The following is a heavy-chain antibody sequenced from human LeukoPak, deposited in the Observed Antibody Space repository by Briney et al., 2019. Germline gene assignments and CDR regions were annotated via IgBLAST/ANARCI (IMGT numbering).Heavy chain of an antibody. J-gene: IGHJ3*02. V-gene: IGHV3-23*01. CDR3: AKGLKQWGDVLDI. D-gene: IGHD6-19*01. CDR1: GFTFSSYA. Sequence: GGSLRRSCAASGFTFSSYAMSWVRQAPGKGLEWVSAISGSGGSTYYADSVKGRFTVSRDNSKNTLYLQMNSLRAEDTAVYYCAKGLKQWGDVLDIWGQGTMVTVSS. CDR2: ISGSGGST.